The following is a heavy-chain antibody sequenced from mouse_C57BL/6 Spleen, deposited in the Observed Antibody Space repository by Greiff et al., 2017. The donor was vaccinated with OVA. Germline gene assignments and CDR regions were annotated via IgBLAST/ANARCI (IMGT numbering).Heavy chain of an antibody. CDR3: ARSEGAAIDY. CDR2: IYPSDSET. J-gene: IGHJ4*01. Sequence: VQLQQPGAELVRPGSSVKLSCKASGYTFTSYWMDWVKQRPGQGLEWIGNIYPSDSETHYNQKFKDKATLTVDKSSSTAYMQLSSLTSEDSAFYYCARSEGAAIDYWGQGTSVTVSS. V-gene: IGHV1-61*01. CDR1: GYTFTSYW.